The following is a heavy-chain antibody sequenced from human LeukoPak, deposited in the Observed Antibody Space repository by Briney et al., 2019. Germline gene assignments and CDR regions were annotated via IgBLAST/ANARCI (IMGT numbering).Heavy chain of an antibody. J-gene: IGHJ6*03. CDR1: GFTFSSYA. CDR2: IGGSGGST. V-gene: IGHV3-23*01. CDR3: ARGGSSGWYNFYYYYYMDV. D-gene: IGHD6-19*01. Sequence: GGSLRLSCAASGFTFSSYAMSWVRQAPGKGLEWVSAIGGSGGSTYYADSAKGRFTISRDNSKNTLYQMNSLRAEDTAVYYCARGGSSGWYNFYYYYYMDVWGKGTTVTISS.